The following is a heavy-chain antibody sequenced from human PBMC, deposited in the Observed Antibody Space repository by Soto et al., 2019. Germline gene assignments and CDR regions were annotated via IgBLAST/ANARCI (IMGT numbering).Heavy chain of an antibody. CDR2: ISAYNGNT. J-gene: IGHJ4*02. V-gene: IGHV1-18*01. CDR1: GYTFTSYG. CDR3: AKVRDIGSYYGHYFDY. D-gene: IGHD3-22*01. Sequence: ASVKVSCKASGYTFTSYGISWVRQAPGQGLEWMGWISAYNGNTNYAQKLQGRVTMTTDTSTSTAYMELRSLRAEDTALYYCAKVRDIGSYYGHYFDYWGQGTLVTVSS.